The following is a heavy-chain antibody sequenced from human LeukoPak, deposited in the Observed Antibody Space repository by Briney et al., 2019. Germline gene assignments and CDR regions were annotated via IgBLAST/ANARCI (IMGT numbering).Heavy chain of an antibody. Sequence: GAAPQTLSRAAGCCFNNYRNRWGRRMPGKGMGWKGTIDTTDGCSKYSPSFQGHVTISLDKSISTAYLQWSGLRASDTAMYYCVRLGRYRIDYWGQGALVTVSS. CDR1: GCCFNNYR. V-gene: IGHV5-10-1*01. CDR2: IDTTDGCS. CDR3: VRLGRYRIDY. D-gene: IGHD3-16*02. J-gene: IGHJ4*02.